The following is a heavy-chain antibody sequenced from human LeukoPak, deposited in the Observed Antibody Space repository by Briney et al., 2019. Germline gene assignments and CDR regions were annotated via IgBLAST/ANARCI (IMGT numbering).Heavy chain of an antibody. CDR1: GYSFTTYW. V-gene: IGHV5-51*01. CDR3: ARQLGERTFNWNDFDF. D-gene: IGHD1-20*01. CDR2: IYPGDSDI. J-gene: IGHJ4*02. Sequence: GESQKISWKGFGYSFTTYWIGWVRQLPGKGLEWMGIIYPGDSDIRYSPSYQGQVTISADKSISTAYQQWSSLKASDTATYFCARQLGERTFNWNDFDFWGKGTLVSVSS.